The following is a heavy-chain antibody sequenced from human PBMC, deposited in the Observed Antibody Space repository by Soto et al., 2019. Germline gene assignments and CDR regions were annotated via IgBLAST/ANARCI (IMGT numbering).Heavy chain of an antibody. D-gene: IGHD3-9*01. V-gene: IGHV1-2*04. CDR2: INPKSGGT. CDR3: ARDEGGYDILTGYYKAHHFDQ. J-gene: IGHJ4*02. Sequence: QVQLVQSGAEVKKPGASVRVSCKASGYSFTDYHIHWVRQAPGQGLEWLGRINPKSGGTSTAQKFQGWVTMTRDRSISTVYMELTRLRSDDTAVYYCARDEGGYDILTGYYKAHHFDQWGQGALVTVSS. CDR1: GYSFTDYH.